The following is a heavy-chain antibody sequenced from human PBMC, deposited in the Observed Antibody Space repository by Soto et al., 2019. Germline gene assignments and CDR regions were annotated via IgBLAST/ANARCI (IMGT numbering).Heavy chain of an antibody. CDR3: ARRNTWSYDY. D-gene: IGHD1-26*01. Sequence: QLQLQESGPGLVKPSETLSLTCTVSGGSISSSTYYWDWIRQPPGKGLEWIGSIYHSGSTYYNPSLKSRVTMSVDTSTNQFSLKLNSVTAADTAIYYCARRNTWSYDYWGQGTLVTVSS. V-gene: IGHV4-39*01. CDR1: GGSISSSTYY. CDR2: IYHSGST. J-gene: IGHJ4*02.